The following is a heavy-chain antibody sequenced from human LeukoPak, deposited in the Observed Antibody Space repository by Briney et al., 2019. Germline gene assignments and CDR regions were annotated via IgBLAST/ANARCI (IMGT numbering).Heavy chain of an antibody. Sequence: GGSLRLSCAASGFTFSSYSMNWVRQAPGKGLEWVSSISSSSSYIYYADSVKGRFTISRDNAKNSLYLQMNSLRAEDTAVYYCARVSVDTAMVTPSGFDYWGQGTLVTVSS. D-gene: IGHD5-18*01. CDR1: GFTFSSYS. CDR3: ARVSVDTAMVTPSGFDY. V-gene: IGHV3-21*01. J-gene: IGHJ4*02. CDR2: ISSSSSYI.